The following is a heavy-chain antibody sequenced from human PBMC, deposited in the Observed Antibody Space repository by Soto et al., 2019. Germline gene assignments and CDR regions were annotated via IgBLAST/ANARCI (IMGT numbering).Heavy chain of an antibody. V-gene: IGHV3-23*01. CDR3: AKDGIAVANYYYYYYMDV. J-gene: IGHJ6*03. CDR1: GFTFSSYA. Sequence: GGSLRLSCAASGFTFSSYAMSWVRQAPGKGVEWVSAISGSGGSTYYADSVKGRFIISRDNSKNTPYLQMNSLRAEDTAVYYCAKDGIAVANYYYYYYMDVWGKGTTVTVSS. D-gene: IGHD6-19*01. CDR2: ISGSGGST.